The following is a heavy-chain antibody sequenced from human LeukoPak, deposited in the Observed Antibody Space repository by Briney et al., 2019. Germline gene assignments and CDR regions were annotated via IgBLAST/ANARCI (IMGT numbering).Heavy chain of an antibody. D-gene: IGHD5-18*01. Sequence: PSETLSLTCTVSGGSISSYYWSWIRQPPGKGLEWIGYIYYSGSTNYNPSLKSRVTISVDTSKNQFSLKLSSVTAADTAVYYCARGGTDTAIDYWGQGTLVTVSS. CDR3: ARGGTDTAIDY. J-gene: IGHJ4*02. CDR2: IYYSGST. V-gene: IGHV4-59*01. CDR1: GGSISSYY.